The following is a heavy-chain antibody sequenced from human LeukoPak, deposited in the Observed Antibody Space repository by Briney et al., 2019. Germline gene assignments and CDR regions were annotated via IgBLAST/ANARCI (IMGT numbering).Heavy chain of an antibody. D-gene: IGHD3-22*01. V-gene: IGHV3-23*01. CDR1: GFTFSSYA. Sequence: GGSLRLSCAASGFTFSSYAMSWVRQAPGKGLEWVSAISGSGGSTYYADSVKGRFTISRDNSKNTLDLQMGSLRAEDTAVYYCARRGSGYSQNYFDYWGQGTLVTVSS. J-gene: IGHJ4*02. CDR2: ISGSGGST. CDR3: ARRGSGYSQNYFDY.